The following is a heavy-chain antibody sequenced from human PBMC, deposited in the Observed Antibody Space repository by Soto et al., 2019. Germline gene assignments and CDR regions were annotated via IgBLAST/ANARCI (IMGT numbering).Heavy chain of an antibody. D-gene: IGHD3-10*01. J-gene: IGHJ6*02. CDR2: IWYDGSNK. Sequence: QVQLVESGGGVVQPGRSLRLSCAASGFTFSSYGMHWVRQAPGKGLEWVAVIWYDGSNKYYADSVKGRFTISRDNSKNTLYLQMNSLRAEDTAVYYCARERWLWFGELLPTSPYYYYGMDVWGQGTTVTVSS. CDR3: ARERWLWFGELLPTSPYYYYGMDV. CDR1: GFTFSSYG. V-gene: IGHV3-33*01.